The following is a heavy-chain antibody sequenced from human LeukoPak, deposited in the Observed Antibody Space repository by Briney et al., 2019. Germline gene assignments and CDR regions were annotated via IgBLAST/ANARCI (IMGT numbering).Heavy chain of an antibody. J-gene: IGHJ5*02. D-gene: IGHD6-13*01. V-gene: IGHV3-21*06. Sequence: SGGSLRLSCVASGFSFSDYSMNWVRQAPGKGLVWVSSINSRSNDIYYADSVKGRFTISRDNAKNSLYPQMNSLRAEDTAVYYCAREGRAYRYSSSWYPTPSWFDPWGQGTLVTVSS. CDR2: INSRSNDI. CDR3: AREGRAYRYSSSWYPTPSWFDP. CDR1: GFSFSDYS.